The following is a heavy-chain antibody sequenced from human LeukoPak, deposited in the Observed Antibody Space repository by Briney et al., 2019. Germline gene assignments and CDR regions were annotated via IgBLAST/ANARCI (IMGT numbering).Heavy chain of an antibody. CDR2: IYYSGST. J-gene: IGHJ4*02. CDR1: GGSISSNY. Sequence: KASETLSLTCTVSGGSISSNYWSWIRQPPGEGLEWIGYIYYSGSTIYNPSLKSRVTISVDTSKNQFSLKLSSVTAADTAVYYCARRAYSSGYYYFDYWGQGTPVTVSS. V-gene: IGHV4-59*01. D-gene: IGHD3-22*01. CDR3: ARRAYSSGYYYFDY.